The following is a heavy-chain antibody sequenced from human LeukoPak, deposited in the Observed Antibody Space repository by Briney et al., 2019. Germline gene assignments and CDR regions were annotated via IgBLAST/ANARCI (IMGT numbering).Heavy chain of an antibody. J-gene: IGHJ4*02. CDR3: AKDAFHDSSGYYSPFDY. CDR1: GFTFSSYA. CDR2: ISGSGEST. V-gene: IGHV3-23*01. D-gene: IGHD3-22*01. Sequence: TGGSLRLSCAASGFTFSSYAMSWVRQTPGKGLEWVSLISGSGESTYYADSVKGRFTISRDNSKNTLYLQMNSLRAEDTAVYYCAKDAFHDSSGYYSPFDYWGQGTQVTVSS.